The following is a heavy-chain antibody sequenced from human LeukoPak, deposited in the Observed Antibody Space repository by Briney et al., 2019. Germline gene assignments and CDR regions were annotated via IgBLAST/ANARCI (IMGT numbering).Heavy chain of an antibody. D-gene: IGHD3-3*01. CDR1: GGSISSSSYY. J-gene: IGHJ5*02. CDR2: IYYSGST. Sequence: SETLSLTCTVSGGSISSSSYYWGWIRQPPGTGLEWIGSIYYSGSTYYNPSLKSRVTISVDTSKNQFSLKLSSVTAADTAVYYCARNRQDFWSGYPNWFDPWGQGTLVTVSP. CDR3: ARNRQDFWSGYPNWFDP. V-gene: IGHV4-39*01.